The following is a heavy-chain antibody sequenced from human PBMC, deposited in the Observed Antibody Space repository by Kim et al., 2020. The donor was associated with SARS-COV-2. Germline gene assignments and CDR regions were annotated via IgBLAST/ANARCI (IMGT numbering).Heavy chain of an antibody. D-gene: IGHD3-10*01. V-gene: IGHV3-48*04. Sequence: GGSLRLSCAASGFTFSSYSMNWVRQAPGKGLEWVSYISSSSNTKYYADSVKGRFTISRDNAKNSLYLQINSLRAEDTAVYYCARDLVHFGSGDFWGQGTLVTVSS. J-gene: IGHJ4*02. CDR3: ARDLVHFGSGDF. CDR1: GFTFSSYS. CDR2: ISSSSNTK.